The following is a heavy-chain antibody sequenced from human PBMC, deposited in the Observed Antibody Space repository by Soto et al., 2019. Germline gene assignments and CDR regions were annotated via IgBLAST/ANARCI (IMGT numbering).Heavy chain of an antibody. CDR1: RGSFSGYY. Sequence: SEALSRTCGVDRGSFSGYYWTWIRQPPGTGLEWIAYIYYSGSTSYNPSLKSRVSISLDTSKNQFSLKLSSVTAADTAVYYCARTYDGSGPNSGGYGFDIWGQGTMVT. V-gene: IGHV4-59*01. CDR2: IYYSGST. J-gene: IGHJ3*02. CDR3: ARTYDGSGPNSGGYGFDI. D-gene: IGHD3-22*01.